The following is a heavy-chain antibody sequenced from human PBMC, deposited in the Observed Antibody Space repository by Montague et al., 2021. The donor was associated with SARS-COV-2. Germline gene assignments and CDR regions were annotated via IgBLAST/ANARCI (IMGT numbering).Heavy chain of an antibody. CDR1: GDGVSSNSAT. CDR3: VRGIEAAGSYDY. V-gene: IGHV6-1*01. J-gene: IGHJ4*02. Sequence: SAISGDGVSSNSATWNWIRQSPSRGLEWLGRTYYRSMWKSDYARSVKSRIAINPDTSKNQFSLQLSSVTPEDTALYYCVRGIEAAGSYDYWGQGTLVTVSS. D-gene: IGHD6-13*01. CDR2: TYYRSMWKS.